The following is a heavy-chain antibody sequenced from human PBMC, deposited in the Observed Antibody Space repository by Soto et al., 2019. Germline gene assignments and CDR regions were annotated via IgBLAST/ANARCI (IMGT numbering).Heavy chain of an antibody. J-gene: IGHJ4*02. CDR3: ARGTVVTHFDY. Sequence: QVQLVQSGAEEKKPGASVKVSCKASGYTFTSYAMHWVRQAPGQRLEWMGWINAGNGNTKYSRKFQGRVTIPRDTSASTAYMELSSLRSEDTAVYYCARGTVVTHFDYWGQGTLVTVSS. CDR2: INAGNGNT. CDR1: GYTFTSYA. V-gene: IGHV1-3*05. D-gene: IGHD2-15*01.